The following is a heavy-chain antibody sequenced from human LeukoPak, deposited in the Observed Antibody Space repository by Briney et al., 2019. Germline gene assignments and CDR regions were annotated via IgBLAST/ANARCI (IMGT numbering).Heavy chain of an antibody. V-gene: IGHV3-33*01. CDR1: GFTFSSYG. CDR2: IWYDGSNK. Sequence: PGGSLRLSCAESGFTFSSYGMHWVRQAPGKGLEWVAVIWYDGSNKNYADSVKGRFTISRDNSKNTVYLQMNSLRAEDMAVYYCARDDCSGGSCYPDYWGQGTLVTVSS. J-gene: IGHJ4*02. CDR3: ARDDCSGGSCYPDY. D-gene: IGHD2-15*01.